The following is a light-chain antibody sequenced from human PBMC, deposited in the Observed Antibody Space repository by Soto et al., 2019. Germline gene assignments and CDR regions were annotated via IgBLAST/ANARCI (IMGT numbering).Light chain of an antibody. Sequence: EIVLTPSPATLSLSPGERATLSCRASQSVSSYLAWYQQKPGQAPRLLIYDASNGATGIPARFSGSGSGTDFTLTISSLEPEDFAVYYCQQRSNWLTFGGGTKVDIK. V-gene: IGKV3-11*01. CDR1: QSVSSY. J-gene: IGKJ4*01. CDR3: QQRSNWLT. CDR2: DAS.